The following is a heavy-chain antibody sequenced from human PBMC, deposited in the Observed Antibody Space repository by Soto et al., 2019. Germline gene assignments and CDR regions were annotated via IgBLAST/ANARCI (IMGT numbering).Heavy chain of an antibody. CDR3: ARGSISSWIFDS. CDR1: GFTFSSYG. CDR2: IWYDGSNK. J-gene: IGHJ4*02. V-gene: IGHV3-33*01. Sequence: AGGSVRLSCAASGFTFSSYGMHWVRQAPGKGLEWVAIIWYDGSNKYYADSVKGRFAISRDNSKNTLYLQMNSLRAEDTAVYYCARGSISSWIFDSWGLGT. D-gene: IGHD2-2*01.